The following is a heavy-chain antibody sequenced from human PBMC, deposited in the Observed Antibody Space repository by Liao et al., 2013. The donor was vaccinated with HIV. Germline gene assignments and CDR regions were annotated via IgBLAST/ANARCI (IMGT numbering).Heavy chain of an antibody. CDR2: IYTSGST. CDR1: GGSISSYY. CDR3: ARVPPYLHAFDI. V-gene: IGHV4-4*07. D-gene: IGHD2-21*01. Sequence: QVQLQESGPGLVKPSETLSLTCTVSGGSISSYYWSWIRQPAGKGLEWLGRIYTSGSTDYNPSLKSRVTMSVDTSKNQFSLQLSSVTAADTAVYYCARVPPYLHAFDIWGQGTMVTVSS. J-gene: IGHJ3*02.